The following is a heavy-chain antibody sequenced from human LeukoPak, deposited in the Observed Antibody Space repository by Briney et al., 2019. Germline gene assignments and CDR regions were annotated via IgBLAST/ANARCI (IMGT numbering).Heavy chain of an antibody. CDR3: ARHRIVVVPAAIPSNSNDAFDI. Sequence: KPSETLSLTCTVSGGSISSYYWSWIRQPPVKGLEWIGYIYYSGSTNYNPSLKSRVTISVDTSKNQFSLKLSSVTAADTAVYYCARHRIVVVPAAIPSNSNDAFDIWGQGTMVTVSS. CDR1: GGSISSYY. D-gene: IGHD2-2*01. J-gene: IGHJ3*02. CDR2: IYYSGST. V-gene: IGHV4-59*08.